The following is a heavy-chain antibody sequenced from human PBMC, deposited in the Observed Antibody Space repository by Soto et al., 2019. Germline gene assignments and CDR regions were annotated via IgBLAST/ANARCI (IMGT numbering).Heavy chain of an antibody. CDR3: ARDQYYYGSGSLNWFDP. CDR1: GGSISSYY. CDR2: IYTSGST. D-gene: IGHD3-10*01. Sequence: QVQLQESGPGLVKTSETLSLTCTVSGGSISSYYWSWIRQPAGKGLEWLGRIYTSGSTNYNPSLKSRVTMSVDTSKNQFSLKLSSVTAADTAVYYCARDQYYYGSGSLNWFDPWGQGTLVTVSS. V-gene: IGHV4-4*07. J-gene: IGHJ5*02.